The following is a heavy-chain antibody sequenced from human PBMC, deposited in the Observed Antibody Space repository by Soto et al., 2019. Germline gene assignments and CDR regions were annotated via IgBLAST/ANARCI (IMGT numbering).Heavy chain of an antibody. Sequence: SETLSLTCAVSGGSISSGGYSWSWIRQPPGKGLEWIGSIYYSGSTYYNPSLKSRVTISVDTSKNQFSLKLSSVTAADTAVYYFARHVRASSPVEDYYGMDVWGQGTTVTVSS. J-gene: IGHJ6*02. V-gene: IGHV4-39*01. CDR3: ARHVRASSPVEDYYGMDV. CDR1: GGSISSGGYS. CDR2: IYYSGST. D-gene: IGHD6-13*01.